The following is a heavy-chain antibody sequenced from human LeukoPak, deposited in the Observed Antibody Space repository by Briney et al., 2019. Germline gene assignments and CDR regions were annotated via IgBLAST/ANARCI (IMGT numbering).Heavy chain of an antibody. Sequence: SXXLSLTCXVSXXSISSSSYYWGWLRQPPGKGLEWIVSIYYSGSTYYNPSLKSRFTISVDTSKNQFSLKLSSVTAADTAVYYCARVGSSGYYYDHDYWGQGTLVTVSS. CDR3: ARVGSSGYYYDHDY. CDR2: IYYSGST. V-gene: IGHV4-39*07. D-gene: IGHD3-22*01. J-gene: IGHJ4*02. CDR1: XXSISSSSYY.